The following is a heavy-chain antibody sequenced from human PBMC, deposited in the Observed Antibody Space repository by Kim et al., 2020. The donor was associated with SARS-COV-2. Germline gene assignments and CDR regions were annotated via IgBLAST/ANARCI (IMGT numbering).Heavy chain of an antibody. V-gene: IGHV3-49*03. D-gene: IGHD5-18*01. CDR1: GFTFGDFA. Sequence: GGSLRLSCTASGFTFGDFAMSWFRQGPGEGLEWVGFITRKAAGGTIEYAASVKGRFIISRDDSKSIAYLQMNSLKIEDTAVYYCTKGHTYGLHWGQGTLVIVSS. CDR2: ITRKAAGGTI. J-gene: IGHJ4*02. CDR3: TKGHTYGLH.